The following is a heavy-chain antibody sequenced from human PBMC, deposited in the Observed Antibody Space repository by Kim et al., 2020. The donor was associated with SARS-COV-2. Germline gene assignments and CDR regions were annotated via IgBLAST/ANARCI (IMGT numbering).Heavy chain of an antibody. D-gene: IGHD5-18*01. Sequence: GGSLRLSCAASGFTFSSYSMNWVRQAPGKGLEWVSYISSSSSTIYYADSVKGRFTISRDNAKNSLYLQMNSLRAEDTAVYYCASSLPQRGYSYGYYWGQGTLVTVSS. CDR2: ISSSSSTI. CDR1: GFTFSSYS. CDR3: ASSLPQRGYSYGYY. V-gene: IGHV3-48*04. J-gene: IGHJ4*02.